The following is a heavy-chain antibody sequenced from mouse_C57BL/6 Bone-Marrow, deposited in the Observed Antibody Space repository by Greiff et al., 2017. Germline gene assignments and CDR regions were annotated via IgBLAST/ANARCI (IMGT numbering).Heavy chain of an antibody. V-gene: IGHV5-2*01. Sequence: EVKVVESGGGLVQPGESLKLSCESNEYEFPSHDMSWVRKTPEKRLELVAAINSDGGSTYYPDTMERRFIISRDNTKKTLYLQMSSLRSEVTALYYCARHAPYHYDAMDYWGQGTSVTVSS. CDR1: EYEFPSHD. CDR2: INSDGGST. CDR3: ARHAPYHYDAMDY. J-gene: IGHJ4*01.